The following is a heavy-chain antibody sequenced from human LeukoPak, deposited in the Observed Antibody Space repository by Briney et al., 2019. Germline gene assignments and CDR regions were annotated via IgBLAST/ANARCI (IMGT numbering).Heavy chain of an antibody. CDR1: GGSISSGSYY. V-gene: IGHV4-61*02. J-gene: IGHJ4*02. CDR2: IYTSGST. D-gene: IGHD3-10*01. CDR3: ASELAGIFDY. Sequence: SETLSLTCTVSGGSISSGSYYWSWIRQPAGKGLEWIGRIYTSGSTHYNPSLKSRVTISVDTSKNQFSLKLSSVTAADTAVYYCASELAGIFDYWGQGTLVTVSS.